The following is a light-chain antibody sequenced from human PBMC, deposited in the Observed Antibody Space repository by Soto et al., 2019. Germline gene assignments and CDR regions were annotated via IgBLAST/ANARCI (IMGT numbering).Light chain of an antibody. V-gene: IGKV4-1*01. CDR1: QNVLYSSNNKNQ. Sequence: DIVMTQSPDSLAVSLGERATINCKSSQNVLYSSNNKNQLAWYQQKPGQPPKLLIYWASTRESGVPDRFSGSGSGTDFILTISRLQAEDVAVYYCQQYYSPPLTFSGGTKVEIK. CDR2: WAS. CDR3: QQYYSPPLT. J-gene: IGKJ4*01.